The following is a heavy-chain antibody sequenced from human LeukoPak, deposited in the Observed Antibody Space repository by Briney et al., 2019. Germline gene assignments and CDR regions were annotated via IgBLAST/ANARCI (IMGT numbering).Heavy chain of an antibody. J-gene: IGHJ5*02. D-gene: IGHD6-13*01. CDR3: ARVGIEQQLVRGWFDP. Sequence: PSETLSLTCTVSGGSISSSSYYWGWIRQPPGKGLEWIGSIYYSGSTYYNPSLKSRVTTSVDTSKNQFSLKLSSVTAADTAVYYCARVGIEQQLVRGWFDPWGQGTLVTVSS. V-gene: IGHV4-39*01. CDR1: GGSISSSSYY. CDR2: IYYSGST.